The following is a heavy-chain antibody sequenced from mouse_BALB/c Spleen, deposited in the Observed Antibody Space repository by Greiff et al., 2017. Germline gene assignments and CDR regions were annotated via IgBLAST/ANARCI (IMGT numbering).Heavy chain of an antibody. CDR1: GFNIKDTY. J-gene: IGHJ2*01. D-gene: IGHD4-1*01. V-gene: IGHV14-3*02. Sequence: EVQLQESGAELVKPGASVKLSCTASGFNIKDTYMHWVKQRPEQGLEWIGRIDPANGNTKYDPKFQGKATITADTSSNTAYLQLSSLTSEDTAVYYCAQGTGTNYFDYWGQGTTLTVSS. CDR3: AQGTGTNYFDY. CDR2: IDPANGNT.